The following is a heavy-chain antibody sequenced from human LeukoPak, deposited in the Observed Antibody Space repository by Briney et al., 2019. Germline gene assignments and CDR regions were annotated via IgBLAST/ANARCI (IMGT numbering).Heavy chain of an antibody. V-gene: IGHV1-2*06. CDR1: GYTFTGYY. CDR3: ARDLVTTYYYDSSGYYYGLKYNWFDP. D-gene: IGHD3-22*01. Sequence: ASVKVSCKASGYTFTGYYMHWVRQAPGQGLEWMGRINPNSGGTNYAQKFRGRVTMTRDTSISTAYMELSRLRSDDTAVYYCARDLVTTYYYDSSGYYYGLKYNWFDPWGQGTLVTVSS. CDR2: INPNSGGT. J-gene: IGHJ5*02.